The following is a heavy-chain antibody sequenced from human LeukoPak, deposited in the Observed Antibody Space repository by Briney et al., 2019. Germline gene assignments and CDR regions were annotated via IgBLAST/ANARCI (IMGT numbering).Heavy chain of an antibody. CDR2: ISGSGGST. CDR1: GFSFSSYG. V-gene: IGHV3-23*01. D-gene: IGHD6-6*01. CDR3: AKDEYSSSSWFDP. J-gene: IGHJ5*02. Sequence: PGGSLRLSCAASGFSFSSYGMTWVRQAPGKGLEWVSAISGSGGSTYYADSVKGRFTISRDNSKNTLYLQMNSLRAEDTAVYHCAKDEYSSSSWFDPWGQGTLVAVSS.